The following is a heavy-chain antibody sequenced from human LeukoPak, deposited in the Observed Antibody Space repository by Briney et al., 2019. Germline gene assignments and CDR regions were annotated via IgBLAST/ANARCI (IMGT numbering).Heavy chain of an antibody. CDR3: ATGGLYSSSTSYFDY. D-gene: IGHD6-6*01. CDR2: FDPEDGET. J-gene: IGHJ4*02. Sequence: GASVKVSCKVSGYTLTELSMHWVRQAPGKGLEWMGGFDPEDGETIYAQKFQGRVTMTEDTSTDTAYMELSSLRFEDTAVYYCATGGLYSSSTSYFDYWGQGTLVTVSS. V-gene: IGHV1-24*01. CDR1: GYTLTELS.